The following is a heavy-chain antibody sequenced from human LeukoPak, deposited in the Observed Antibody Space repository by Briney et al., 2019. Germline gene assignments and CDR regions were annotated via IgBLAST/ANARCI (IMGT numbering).Heavy chain of an antibody. J-gene: IGHJ4*02. V-gene: IGHV3-21*06. CDR3: VKNGWLDY. Sequence: GGSLRLSCAAAGFTFSSQNMNWSRQAPGKGLEWVAYISTSGDSTKYADSVEGRFTISRDNAENSLYLLMNSLRVEDTAVYYCVKNGWLDYWGQGILVTVSS. CDR1: GFTFSSQN. D-gene: IGHD6-19*01. CDR2: ISTSGDST.